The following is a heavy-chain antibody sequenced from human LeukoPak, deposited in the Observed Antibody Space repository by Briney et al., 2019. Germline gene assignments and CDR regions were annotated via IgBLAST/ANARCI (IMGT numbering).Heavy chain of an antibody. Sequence: SETLSLTCTVSGGYISSYYWSWIRQPPGKGLEWIGYIYYSGSTNYNPSLKSRVTISMDTSKNQFSLKLTSVTAADTAVYYCASSRGVVTAYDIWGQGTMVTVSS. CDR2: IYYSGST. J-gene: IGHJ3*02. CDR1: GGYISSYY. D-gene: IGHD2-21*02. CDR3: ASSRGVVTAYDI. V-gene: IGHV4-59*01.